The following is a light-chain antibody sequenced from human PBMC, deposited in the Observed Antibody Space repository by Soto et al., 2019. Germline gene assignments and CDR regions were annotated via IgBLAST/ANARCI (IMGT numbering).Light chain of an antibody. J-gene: IGLJ2*01. CDR1: SGSIADNY. V-gene: IGLV6-57*01. Sequence: NFMLTQPHSVSESPGKTVTISCTRSSGSIADNYVQWYQQRPGSSPTTVIYEDNQRPSRVPDRFSGSIDSSSNSASLTISGLKPEDEADYYCQSYDASNFWVFGGGTKVTVL. CDR3: QSYDASNFWV. CDR2: EDN.